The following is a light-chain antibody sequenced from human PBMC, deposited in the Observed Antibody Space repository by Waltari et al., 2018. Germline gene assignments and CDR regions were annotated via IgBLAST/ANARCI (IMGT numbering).Light chain of an antibody. J-gene: IGKJ5*01. CDR1: QRVRSNY. Sequence: EIVLTQSPGTLSLSPGERATLSCRASQRVRSNYLAWDQQKADQAPRRVIYGASSRATGIPDRFSGSGSGTDFTLTISRLEPEDVAVYYCQQYGSSPSFGQGTRLEIK. V-gene: IGKV3-20*01. CDR3: QQYGSSPS. CDR2: GAS.